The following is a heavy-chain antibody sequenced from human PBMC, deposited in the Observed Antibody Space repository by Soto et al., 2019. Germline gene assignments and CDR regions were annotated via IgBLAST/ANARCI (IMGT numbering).Heavy chain of an antibody. V-gene: IGHV4-39*01. D-gene: IGHD2-15*01. J-gene: IGHJ3*02. Sequence: SETLSLTCTVSGGSISSSSYYWGWIRQPPGKGLEWIGSIYYSGSTYYNPSLKSRVTISVDTSKNQFSLKLSSVTAADTAVYYCARHARYSSGGSCYSWDFDIWGQGTMVTVSS. CDR1: GGSISSSSYY. CDR2: IYYSGST. CDR3: ARHARYSSGGSCYSWDFDI.